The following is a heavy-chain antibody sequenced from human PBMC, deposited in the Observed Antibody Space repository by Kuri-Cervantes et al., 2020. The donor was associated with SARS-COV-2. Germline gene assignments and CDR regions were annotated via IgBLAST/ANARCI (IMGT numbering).Heavy chain of an antibody. J-gene: IGHJ5*02. D-gene: IGHD3-3*01. CDR1: GGSISSSSYY. Sequence: ESLKISCTVSGGSISSSSYYWGWIRQPPGKGLEWIGSIYYSGSTYYNPSLKSRVTISVDTSKNQFSLKLSFVTAADTAVYYCARQMMSSITIFGVVITRNWFDPWGQGTLVTVSS. CDR2: IYYSGST. V-gene: IGHV4-39*01. CDR3: ARQMMSSITIFGVVITRNWFDP.